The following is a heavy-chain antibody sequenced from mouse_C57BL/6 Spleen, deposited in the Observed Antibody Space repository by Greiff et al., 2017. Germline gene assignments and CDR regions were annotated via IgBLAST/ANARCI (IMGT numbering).Heavy chain of an antibody. Sequence: VQLQQPGAELVRPGSSVKLSCKASGYTFTSYWMHWVKQRPIQGLEWIGNIDPSDSETHYNQKFKDKATLTVDKSSSTAYMQLSSLTSEDSAVYYCARKEGYYSYAMDYWGQGTSVTVSS. CDR1: GYTFTSYW. J-gene: IGHJ4*01. CDR3: ARKEGYYSYAMDY. V-gene: IGHV1-52*01. CDR2: IDPSDSET. D-gene: IGHD2-12*01.